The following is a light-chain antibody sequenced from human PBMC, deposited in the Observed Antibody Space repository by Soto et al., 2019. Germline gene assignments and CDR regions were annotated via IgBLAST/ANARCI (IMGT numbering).Light chain of an antibody. Sequence: DIQMTQSPSSLSASVGDRLTVTCQASQDISNYLNWYQQNPGTAPKFLISDASNLETGVPSRFSGSGSGTDFTLTISSPQPEDIATYYCQQYDNLPPFTFGQGTKLEIK. CDR3: QQYDNLPPFT. V-gene: IGKV1-33*01. J-gene: IGKJ2*01. CDR2: DAS. CDR1: QDISNY.